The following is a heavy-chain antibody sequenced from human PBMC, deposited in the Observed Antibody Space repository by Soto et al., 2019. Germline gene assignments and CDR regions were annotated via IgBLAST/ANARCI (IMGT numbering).Heavy chain of an antibody. CDR1: GGSINNGDYY. CDR3: ARARVVVAATLQWFDP. CDR2: IDYSGST. D-gene: IGHD2-15*01. Sequence: SETLSLTCTVSGGSINNGDYYWSWIRQPPEKGLEWIGYIDYSGSTYYNPSLKSRVTISVDTSKNQFSLKLSSVTAADTAVYYCARARVVVAATLQWFDPWGQGTLVTVSS. V-gene: IGHV4-30-4*01. J-gene: IGHJ5*02.